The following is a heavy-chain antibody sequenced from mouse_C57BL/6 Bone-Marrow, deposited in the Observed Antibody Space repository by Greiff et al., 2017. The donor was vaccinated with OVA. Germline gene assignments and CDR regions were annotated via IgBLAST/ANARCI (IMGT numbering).Heavy chain of an antibody. Sequence: DVKLQESGPVLVKPGASVKMSCKASGYTFTDYYMNWVKQSHGKSLEWIGVINPYNGGTSYNQKFKGKATLTVDKSSSTAYMELNSLTSEDSAVYYCASPNYYGSSYGYFDYWGQGTTLTVSS. V-gene: IGHV1-19*01. D-gene: IGHD1-1*01. CDR3: ASPNYYGSSYGYFDY. CDR1: GYTFTDYY. CDR2: INPYNGGT. J-gene: IGHJ2*01.